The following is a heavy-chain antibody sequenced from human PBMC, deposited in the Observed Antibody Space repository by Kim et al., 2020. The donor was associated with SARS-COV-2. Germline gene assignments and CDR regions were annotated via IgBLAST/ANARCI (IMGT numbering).Heavy chain of an antibody. CDR3: ARGMAPLEFDY. V-gene: IGHV4-30-4*01. J-gene: IGHJ4*02. CDR1: GGSISSGDYY. Sequence: SETLSLTCTVSGGSISSGDYYWSWIRQPPGKGLEWIGYIYYSGSTYYNPSLKSRVTISVDTSKNQFSLKLSSVTAADTAVYYCARGMAPLEFDYWGQGTLVTVSS. CDR2: IYYSGST. D-gene: IGHD2-8*01.